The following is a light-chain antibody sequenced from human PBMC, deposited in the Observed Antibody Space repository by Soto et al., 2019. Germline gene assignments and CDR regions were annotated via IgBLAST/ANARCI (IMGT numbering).Light chain of an antibody. V-gene: IGLV2-8*01. CDR1: SSDVGAYNY. Sequence: QSALTQPPSASGSPGQSVTISCTGTSSDVGAYNYVSWYQQHPGKAPKLMIYQVTKRPSGVPDRFSASKSGNTASLTVSGLHAEYEADYYGRSYAGNSSYVFGTGTKVPVL. CDR2: QVT. J-gene: IGLJ1*01. CDR3: RSYAGNSSYV.